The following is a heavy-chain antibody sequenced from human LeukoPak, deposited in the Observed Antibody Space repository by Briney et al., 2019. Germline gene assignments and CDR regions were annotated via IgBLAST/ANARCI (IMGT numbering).Heavy chain of an antibody. J-gene: IGHJ4*02. Sequence: GWSLRLSCATSGFTFSRHWMSWVRQAPGKGPEWVANIKQDGSERYYVHSVKGRFTISRDNAKNSLYLQMNSLRAEDTAVYYCARDGGHSTDLDYWGQGILVTVSS. CDR2: IKQDGSER. CDR3: ARDGGHSTDLDY. CDR1: GFTFSRHW. V-gene: IGHV3-7*01. D-gene: IGHD2-8*02.